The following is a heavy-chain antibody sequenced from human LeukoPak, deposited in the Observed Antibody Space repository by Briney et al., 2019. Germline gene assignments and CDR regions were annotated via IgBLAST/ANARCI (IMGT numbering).Heavy chain of an antibody. V-gene: IGHV3-30*04. CDR2: ISYDGSNK. CDR1: GFTFSSYA. CDR3: ARVQGSGWYRE. D-gene: IGHD6-19*01. J-gene: IGHJ4*02. Sequence: GGSLRLSCAASGFTFSSYAMHWVRQAPGKGLEWVAVISYDGSNKYYADSVEGRFTISRDNSKNTLYLQMNSLRAEDTAVYYCARVQGSGWYREWGQGTLVTVSS.